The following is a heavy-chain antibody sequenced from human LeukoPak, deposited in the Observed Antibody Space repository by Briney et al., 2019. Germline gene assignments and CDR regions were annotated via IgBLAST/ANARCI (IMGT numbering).Heavy chain of an antibody. V-gene: IGHV3-48*03. CDR1: GFTFSSYE. J-gene: IGHJ4*02. Sequence: GGSLRLSCAASGFTFSSYEMNWVRQAPGKGLEWASYISGRGSTIYYTDSVKGRFTISRDNAKNSLYLQMNSLRAEDTAVYYCARRAGAYSHPYDYWGQGTLVTVSS. CDR3: ARRAGAYSHPYDY. CDR2: ISGRGSTI. D-gene: IGHD4/OR15-4a*01.